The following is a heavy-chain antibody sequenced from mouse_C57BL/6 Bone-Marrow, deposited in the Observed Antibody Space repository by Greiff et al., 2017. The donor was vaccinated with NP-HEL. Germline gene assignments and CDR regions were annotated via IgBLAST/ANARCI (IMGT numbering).Heavy chain of an antibody. CDR2: ISDGGSYT. CDR1: GFTFSSYA. D-gene: IGHD4-1*01. CDR3: ARGKLTGRFAY. Sequence: EVKLVESGGGLVKPGGSLKLSCAASGFTFSSYAMSWVRQTPEKRLEWVATISDGGSYTYYPDNVKGRFTISRDNAKNNLYLQMSHLKSEDTAMYDCARGKLTGRFAYWGQGTLVTVSA. J-gene: IGHJ3*01. V-gene: IGHV5-4*03.